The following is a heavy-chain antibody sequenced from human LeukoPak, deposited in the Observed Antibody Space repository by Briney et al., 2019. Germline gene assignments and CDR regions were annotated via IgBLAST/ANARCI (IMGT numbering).Heavy chain of an antibody. CDR2: ISYEGSAK. Sequence: GGSLRLSCAASEFTFSSYAMHWVRQAPGKGLEWVTVISYEGSAKYYADSVKGRFTISRDNSKSTLYLQMNSLRAEDTAVYYCAKEKGEIVATIYYFDYWGQGTLVTVSS. CDR3: AKEKGEIVATIYYFDY. D-gene: IGHD5-12*01. CDR1: EFTFSSYA. V-gene: IGHV3-30-3*01. J-gene: IGHJ4*02.